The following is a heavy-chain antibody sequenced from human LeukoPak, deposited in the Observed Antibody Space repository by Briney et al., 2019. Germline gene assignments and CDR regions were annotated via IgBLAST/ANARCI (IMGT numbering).Heavy chain of an antibody. CDR3: AREEMDSTSLLYGMDV. CDR1: GGSISSGGYS. CDR2: IYHSGST. J-gene: IGHJ6*02. Sequence: SETLSLTCAVSGGSISSGGYSWSWIRQPPGKGLEWIGYIYHSGSTYYNPSLKSRVTISVDRSKNQFSLKLSSVTAADTAVYYCAREEMDSTSLLYGMDVWGQGTTVTVSS. D-gene: IGHD5-24*01. V-gene: IGHV4-30-2*01.